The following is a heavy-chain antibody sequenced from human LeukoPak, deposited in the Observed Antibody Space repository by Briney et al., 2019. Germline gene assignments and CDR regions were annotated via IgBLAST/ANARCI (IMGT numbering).Heavy chain of an antibody. D-gene: IGHD5-12*01. CDR2: VYYIGTT. CDR1: DGSISTYY. V-gene: IGHV4-59*01. J-gene: IGHJ3*02. Sequence: SETLSLTCTVSDGSISTYYRSWIRQPPGKGLEWIGFVYYIGTTNRNPSLKSRVTISVDTPKNQFSLKMDSVTAADTAVYYCARGGFDAFDIWGQGTMVTVSS. CDR3: ARGGFDAFDI.